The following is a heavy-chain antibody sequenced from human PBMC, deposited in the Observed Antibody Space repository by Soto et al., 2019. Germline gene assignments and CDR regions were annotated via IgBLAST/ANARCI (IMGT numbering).Heavy chain of an antibody. CDR3: ARGGVY. Sequence: PGGSLRLSCVTSGFNFSNYDMNWVRQAPGRGMEWIAFITATGFTTFYADSVRPRFTISRDNAQESVFLQMDSLTVEDTGIYYCARGGVYWGRGTPVTVS. CDR2: ITATGFTT. CDR1: GFNFSNYD. V-gene: IGHV3-48*03. D-gene: IGHD2-8*01. J-gene: IGHJ4*02.